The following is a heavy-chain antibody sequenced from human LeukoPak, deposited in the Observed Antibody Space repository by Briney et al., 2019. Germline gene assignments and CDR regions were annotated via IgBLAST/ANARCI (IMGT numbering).Heavy chain of an antibody. CDR1: GYTFTGYY. Sequence: GASVKVSCKASGYTFTGYYMHWVRQAPGQGLEWMGWINPNSGGTNYAQKFQGRVTMTRDTSISTAYMELSRLRSDDTAVYYCARVYYGSGSYLVHGGVYYFDYWGQGTLVTVSS. CDR2: INPNSGGT. V-gene: IGHV1-2*02. D-gene: IGHD3-10*01. J-gene: IGHJ4*02. CDR3: ARVYYGSGSYLVHGGVYYFDY.